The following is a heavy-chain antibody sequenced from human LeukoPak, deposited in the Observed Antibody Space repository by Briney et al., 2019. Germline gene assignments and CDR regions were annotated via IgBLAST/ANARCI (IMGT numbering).Heavy chain of an antibody. CDR1: GYTFTSYY. J-gene: IGHJ5*02. V-gene: IGHV1-46*01. Sequence: VASVKVSCEASGYTFTSYYMHWVRQAPGQGLEWMGIINPSGGSTSYAQKFQGRVTMTRDTSTSTVYMELSSLRSEDTAVYYCAREVYGRWFDPWGQGTLVTVSS. D-gene: IGHD1-26*01. CDR2: INPSGGST. CDR3: AREVYGRWFDP.